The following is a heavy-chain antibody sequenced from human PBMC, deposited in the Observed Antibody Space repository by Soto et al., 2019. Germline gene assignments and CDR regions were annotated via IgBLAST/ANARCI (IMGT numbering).Heavy chain of an antibody. D-gene: IGHD4-4*01. CDR1: GYTFNDYY. V-gene: IGHV1-2*02. CDR3: ARSDDSTSYPLDL. Sequence: VASVKVSCKTSGYTFNDYYMQWVRQAPGQGLEWMGWMNPRSGGSKYAQAFQDRVTMTRDASISTAYMEMTSLRHGDTAVYFCARSDDSTSYPLDLWGPGTLVTVSS. J-gene: IGHJ5*02. CDR2: MNPRSGGS.